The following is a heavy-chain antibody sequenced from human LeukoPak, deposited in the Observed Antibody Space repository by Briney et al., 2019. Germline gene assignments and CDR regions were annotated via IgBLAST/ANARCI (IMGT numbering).Heavy chain of an antibody. CDR2: IYISGST. V-gene: IGHV4-4*07. Sequence: SETLSLTCTVSGASINSHYWSWIRQPAGKGLEWIGRIYISGSTNYNSSLQSRVTMSVDTSKNQFSLKLTSVTAADTAVYYCATGETGSTLGGYWGQGTLVTVSS. CDR1: GASINSHY. CDR3: ATGETGSTLGGY. J-gene: IGHJ4*02. D-gene: IGHD1-1*01.